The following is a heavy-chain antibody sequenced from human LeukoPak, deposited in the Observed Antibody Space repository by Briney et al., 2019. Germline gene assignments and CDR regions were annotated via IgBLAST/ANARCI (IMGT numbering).Heavy chain of an antibody. J-gene: IGHJ4*02. V-gene: IGHV3-48*04. D-gene: IGHD1-26*01. CDR2: ISSSSSTI. CDR1: RFTFNSYS. Sequence: GGSLRLSCAASRFTFNSYSMNWVRQAPGKGLEWVTYISSSSSTIYYADSVKGRFTISRDNATNSLYLQMNSLRAEDTAVYYCARDRAYSGYSDYWGQGTLVTVSS. CDR3: ARDRAYSGYSDY.